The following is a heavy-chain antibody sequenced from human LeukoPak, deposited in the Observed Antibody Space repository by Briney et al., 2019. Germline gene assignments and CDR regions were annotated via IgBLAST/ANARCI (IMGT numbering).Heavy chain of an antibody. CDR2: IIPIFGTA. J-gene: IGHJ4*02. V-gene: IGHV1-69*13. CDR3: ARGFRYCSSTSCSYYFDY. Sequence: SVKVSCTASGGTFSSYAISWVRQAPGQGLEWVGGIIPIFGTANYAQKFQGRVMITSDESTSTTLMQHSNLRSEDTAVYYCARGFRYCSSTSCSYYFDYWGQGTLVTVSS. D-gene: IGHD2-2*01. CDR1: GGTFSSYA.